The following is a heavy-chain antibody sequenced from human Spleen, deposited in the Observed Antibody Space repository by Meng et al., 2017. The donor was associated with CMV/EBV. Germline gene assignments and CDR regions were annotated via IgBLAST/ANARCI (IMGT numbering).Heavy chain of an antibody. CDR1: GGTFSSYA. Sequence: SVKVSCKASGGTFSSYAISWVRQAPGQGLEWMGGIIPTFGTANYAQKFQGRVTITTDESTSTAYMELSSLRSEDTAVYYCARGGYCSSTSCYKPTHFDYWGQGTLVTVSS. D-gene: IGHD2-2*02. J-gene: IGHJ4*02. CDR3: ARGGYCSSTSCYKPTHFDY. CDR2: IIPTFGTA. V-gene: IGHV1-69*05.